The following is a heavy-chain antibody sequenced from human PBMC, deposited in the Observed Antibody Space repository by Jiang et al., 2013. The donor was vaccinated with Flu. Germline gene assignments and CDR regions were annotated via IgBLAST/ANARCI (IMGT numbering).Heavy chain of an antibody. J-gene: IGHJ6*02. CDR2: IYSGGTP. V-gene: IGHV3-53*01. CDR1: GFTVSNNY. D-gene: IGHD3-3*01. CDR3: AREKPLWRGYYIPYGMDV. Sequence: VQLVESGGGLIQPGGSLRLSCAASGFTVSNNYMTWVRQAPGKGLEWVSVIYSGGTPYYADSVKGRFTISRDNSKNTLYLQMNTLRAEDTAVYYCAREKPLWRGYYIPYGMDVWGQGTTVTVSS.